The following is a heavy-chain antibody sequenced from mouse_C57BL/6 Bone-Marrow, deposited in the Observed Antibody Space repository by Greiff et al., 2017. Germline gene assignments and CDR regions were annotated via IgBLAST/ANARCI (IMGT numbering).Heavy chain of an antibody. D-gene: IGHD2-3*01. CDR2: IDPSDSYT. Sequence: VQLQQPGAELVMPGASVKLSCKASGYTFTSYWMHWVKQRPGQGLEWIGEIDPSDSYTNYNQKFKGKSTLTVDKSSSTAYMQLSSLTSEDSAVFYCARVEFDGYFLFDYWGQGTTLTVSS. V-gene: IGHV1-69*01. CDR3: ARVEFDGYFLFDY. J-gene: IGHJ2*01. CDR1: GYTFTSYW.